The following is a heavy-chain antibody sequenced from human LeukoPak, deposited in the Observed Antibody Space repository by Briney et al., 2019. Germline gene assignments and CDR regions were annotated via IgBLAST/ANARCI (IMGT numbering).Heavy chain of an antibody. CDR2: IIPIFGTA. Sequence: ASVKVSCKASGGTFSSYAISWVRQAPGQGLEWMGGIIPIFGTANYAQKFQGRVTITADESTSTAYMELSSLRSEGTAVYYCARDGAIPYAFDIWGQGTMVTVSS. CDR3: ARDGAIPYAFDI. D-gene: IGHD2-2*02. J-gene: IGHJ3*02. V-gene: IGHV1-69*13. CDR1: GGTFSSYA.